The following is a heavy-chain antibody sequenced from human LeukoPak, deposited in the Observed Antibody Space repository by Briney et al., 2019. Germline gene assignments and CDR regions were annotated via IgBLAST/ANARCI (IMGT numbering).Heavy chain of an antibody. Sequence: SVKVSCKASGGTFSSYAISWVRQAPGQGLEWMGGIIPIFGTANYVQKFQGRVTITADESTSTAYMELSSLRSEDTAVYYCAREASLDSSGRRVFDYWGQGTLVTVSS. CDR3: AREASLDSSGRRVFDY. CDR2: IIPIFGTA. V-gene: IGHV1-69*13. J-gene: IGHJ4*02. D-gene: IGHD3-22*01. CDR1: GGTFSSYA.